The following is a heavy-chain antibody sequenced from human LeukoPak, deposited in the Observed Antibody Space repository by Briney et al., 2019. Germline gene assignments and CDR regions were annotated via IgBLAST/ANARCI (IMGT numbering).Heavy chain of an antibody. V-gene: IGHV3-23*01. Sequence: PGGSLGLSCAASGFTFSSYAMNWVRQAPGKGLEWVSAISGSGGSTYYAGSVKRRFTISRDNSKNTLYLQMNNLRADDTAVYYCARGPMVQPDYWGQGTLVTVSS. CDR1: GFTFSSYA. D-gene: IGHD1-1*01. J-gene: IGHJ4*02. CDR3: ARGPMVQPDY. CDR2: ISGSGGST.